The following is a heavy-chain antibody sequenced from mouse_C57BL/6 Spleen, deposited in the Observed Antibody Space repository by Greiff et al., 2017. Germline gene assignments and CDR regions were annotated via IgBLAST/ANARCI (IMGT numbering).Heavy chain of an antibody. J-gene: IGHJ4*01. CDR3: SRVDSSGYYYAMDY. CDR2: IYPRAGST. CDR1: GYTFTSYD. Sequence: QVQLQQSGPGLVKPGASVKLSCKASGYTFTSYDINWVKQRPGQGLEWIGWIYPRAGSTTYNEKFKGKATLTVDTSSITAYMEIHSPTSEASAVYFCSRVDSSGYYYAMDYWGQGTSVTVSS. D-gene: IGHD3-2*02. V-gene: IGHV1-85*01.